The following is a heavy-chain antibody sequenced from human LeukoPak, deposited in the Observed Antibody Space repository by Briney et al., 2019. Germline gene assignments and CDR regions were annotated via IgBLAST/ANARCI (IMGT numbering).Heavy chain of an antibody. CDR1: EFVFSNHA. Sequence: GGSLRLSCVASEFVFSNHAMIWVRQAPGKGLEWISSITSDSSNIFYANSVRGRFTISRDNSKNTLYLQMNSLRAEDTAVYYCVRDDDRPDNGLDYWGQGTLVTVSS. D-gene: IGHD3-22*01. V-gene: IGHV3-21*01. CDR2: ITSDSSNI. CDR3: VRDDDRPDNGLDY. J-gene: IGHJ4*02.